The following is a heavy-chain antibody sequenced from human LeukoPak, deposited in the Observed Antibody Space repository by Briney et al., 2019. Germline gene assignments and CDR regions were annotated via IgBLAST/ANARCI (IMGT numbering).Heavy chain of an antibody. J-gene: IGHJ4*02. Sequence: PGGSLRLSCAASGFTFSSHWMSWVRQAPGKGLEWVANIKQDGSEKYYVDSVKGRFTISRDNAKNSLYLQMNSLRAEDTAVYYCARAGNWNYGYWGQGTLVIVSS. CDR1: GFTFSSHW. V-gene: IGHV3-7*01. D-gene: IGHD1-7*01. CDR3: ARAGNWNYGY. CDR2: IKQDGSEK.